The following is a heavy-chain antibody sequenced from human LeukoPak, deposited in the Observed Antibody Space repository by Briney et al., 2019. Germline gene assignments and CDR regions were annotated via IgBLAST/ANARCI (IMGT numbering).Heavy chain of an antibody. Sequence: SETLSPTCAVSGGSISSGSYYWSWIRQPAGKGLEWIGRIYTSGSTNYNPSLKSRVTISVDTSKNQFSLKLSSVTAADTAVYYCARVGKRRYYYYYYYMDIWGKGTTVTVSS. D-gene: IGHD4-23*01. CDR3: ARVGKRRYYYYYYYMDI. CDR1: GGSISSGSYY. J-gene: IGHJ6*03. CDR2: IYTSGST. V-gene: IGHV4-61*02.